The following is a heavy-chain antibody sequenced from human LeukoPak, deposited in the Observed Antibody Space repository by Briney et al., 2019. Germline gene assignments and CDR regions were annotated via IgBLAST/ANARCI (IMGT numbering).Heavy chain of an antibody. D-gene: IGHD3-3*01. Sequence: QAGGSLRLSCAASGFTFSSYAMHWVRQAPGKGLEYVSAISSNGGSTYYANSVKGRFTISRGNSKNTLYLQMGSLRAEDMAVYYCARASAYYDFWSGYAFDYWGQGTLVTVSS. CDR3: ARASAYYDFWSGYAFDY. J-gene: IGHJ4*02. CDR2: ISSNGGST. V-gene: IGHV3-64*01. CDR1: GFTFSSYA.